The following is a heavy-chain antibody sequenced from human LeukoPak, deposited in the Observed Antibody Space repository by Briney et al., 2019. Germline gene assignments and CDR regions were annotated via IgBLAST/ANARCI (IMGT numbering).Heavy chain of an antibody. J-gene: IGHJ4*02. D-gene: IGHD4-17*01. CDR2: INSDGSST. CDR1: GFTFSSYW. Sequence: GGSLRLSCAASGFTFSSYWMHWVRQAPGKGLVWVSRINSDGSSTRYADSVKGRFTISRDNAKNTLYLQMNSLRAVDTAVYYCARDDYGDLDYFDYWGQGTLVTVSS. CDR3: ARDDYGDLDYFDY. V-gene: IGHV3-74*01.